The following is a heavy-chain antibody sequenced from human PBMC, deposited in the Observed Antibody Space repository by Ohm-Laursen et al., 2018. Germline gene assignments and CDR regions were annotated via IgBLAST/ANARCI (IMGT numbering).Heavy chain of an antibody. V-gene: IGHV4-4*07. D-gene: IGHD2-2*01. CDR2: VYMSGRT. Sequence: SETLSLTWAVSGDSITHYSWSWIRQPAGKGLEWIGHVYMSGRTNDNPSLKGRVTMSLDTSKNQFSLKLTSVTSADTAVYYWARLTAKAVPPVSRGMDVWGQGPTVTASS. J-gene: IGHJ6*02. CDR1: GDSITHYS. CDR3: ARLTAKAVPPVSRGMDV.